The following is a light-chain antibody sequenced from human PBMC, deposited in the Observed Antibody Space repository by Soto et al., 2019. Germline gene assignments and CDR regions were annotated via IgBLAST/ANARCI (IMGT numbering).Light chain of an antibody. Sequence: QSVLTQRGSVSGSPGQSITISCSGTSSDIGAYAHVAWFQQFPGKTPKLVIYSVSNRPSGGFSRFSGSKSGNTASLTIAGLQADDEADYYCISYTVSRSYVFGPGTKVTVL. J-gene: IGLJ1*01. V-gene: IGLV2-14*01. CDR3: ISYTVSRSYV. CDR1: SSDIGAYAH. CDR2: SVS.